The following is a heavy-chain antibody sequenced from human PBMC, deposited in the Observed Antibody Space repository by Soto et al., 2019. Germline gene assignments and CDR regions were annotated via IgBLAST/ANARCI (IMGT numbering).Heavy chain of an antibody. CDR3: ARESEDLTSNFDY. CDR2: ISSTTNYI. Sequence: GGSLRLSCAASGFTFPRYSMNWVRQAPGKWLEWVSSISSTTNYIYYGDSMKGRFTISRDNAKNSLYLEMNSLRAEDTAVYYCARESEDLTSNFDYWGQGXLLTVYS. CDR1: GFTFPRYS. V-gene: IGHV3-21*06. J-gene: IGHJ4*02.